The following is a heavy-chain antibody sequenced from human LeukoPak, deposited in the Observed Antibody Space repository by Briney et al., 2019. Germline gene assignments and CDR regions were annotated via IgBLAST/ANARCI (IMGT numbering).Heavy chain of an antibody. D-gene: IGHD3-10*01. CDR3: ARVEITMVRDGSYYHYGMDV. CDR2: IIPIFGTA. J-gene: IGHJ6*04. V-gene: IGHV1-69*06. CDR1: GGTFSSYA. Sequence: ASVNVSCKASGGTFSSYAISWARQAPGQGLEWMGGIIPIFGTANYAQKFQGRVTITADKSTSTAYMELSSLRSEDTAVYYCARVEITMVRDGSYYHYGMDVWGKGTTVTVSS.